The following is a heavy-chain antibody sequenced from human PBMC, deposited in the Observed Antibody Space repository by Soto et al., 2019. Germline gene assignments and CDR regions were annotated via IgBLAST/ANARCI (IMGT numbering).Heavy chain of an antibody. V-gene: IGHV3-30-3*01. Sequence: QVQLVESGGGVVQPGRSLRLSCAASGFTFSSNAMHWVRQAPGKGLEWVAVISYDGSNKYYADSVKGRFTISRNNSKNTLYLQMNSLRAEDTAVYYCARRVGAIDYWGQGTLVTVSS. CDR3: ARRVGAIDY. CDR2: ISYDGSNK. D-gene: IGHD1-26*01. CDR1: GFTFSSNA. J-gene: IGHJ4*02.